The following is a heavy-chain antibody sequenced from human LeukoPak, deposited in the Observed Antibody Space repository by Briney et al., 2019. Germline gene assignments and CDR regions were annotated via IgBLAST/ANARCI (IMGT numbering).Heavy chain of an antibody. J-gene: IGHJ3*02. V-gene: IGHV4-59*01. CDR3: ARGTHSSGYYAFDI. CDR2: IYYSGST. Sequence: KSSETLSLICTVSGGSISSYYWSWIRQPPGKGLEWIGYIYYSGSTNYNPSLKSRVTISVDTSKNQFSLKLSSVTAADTAVYYCARGTHSSGYYAFDIWGQGTMVTVSS. CDR1: GGSISSYY. D-gene: IGHD3-22*01.